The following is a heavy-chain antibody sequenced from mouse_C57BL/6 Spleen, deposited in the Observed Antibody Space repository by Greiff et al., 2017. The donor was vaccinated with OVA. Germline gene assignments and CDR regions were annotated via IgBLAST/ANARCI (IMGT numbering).Heavy chain of an antibody. CDR1: GYTFTSYT. Sequence: QVQLQQSGAELARPGASVKMSCKASGYTFTSYTMHWVKQRPGQGLEWIGYINPSSGYTKYNQKFKDKATLTADKSSSTAYMQLSSLTSEDSAVYYCARGNHGGDYAMDYWGQGTSVTVSS. J-gene: IGHJ4*01. D-gene: IGHD2-1*01. V-gene: IGHV1-4*01. CDR3: ARGNHGGDYAMDY. CDR2: INPSSGYT.